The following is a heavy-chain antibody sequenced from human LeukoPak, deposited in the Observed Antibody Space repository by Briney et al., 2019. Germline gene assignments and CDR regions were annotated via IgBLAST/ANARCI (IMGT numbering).Heavy chain of an antibody. CDR2: INPNSGGT. D-gene: IGHD2-15*01. V-gene: IGHV1-2*02. CDR3: ARGGCSGGSCYNWFDP. CDR1: GNTFTGYY. Sequence: ASVKVSCKASGNTFTGYYMHWVRQAPGQGLEWMGWINPNSGGTNYAQKFQGRVTMTRDTSISTAYMELSRLRSDDTAVYYCARGGCSGGSCYNWFDPWGQGTLVTVSS. J-gene: IGHJ5*02.